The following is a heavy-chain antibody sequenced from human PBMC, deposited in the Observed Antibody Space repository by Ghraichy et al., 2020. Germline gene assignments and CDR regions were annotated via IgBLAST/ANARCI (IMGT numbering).Heavy chain of an antibody. CDR3: ARVKGWIAAAGTRFYYYGMDV. CDR1: GGSISSGGYY. V-gene: IGHV4-31*03. Sequence: SETLSLTCTVSGGSISSGGYYWSWIRQHPGKGLEWIGYIYYSGSTYYNPSLKSRVTISVDTSKNQFSLKLSSVTAADTAVYYCARVKGWIAAAGTRFYYYGMDVWGQGTTVTVSS. D-gene: IGHD6-13*01. CDR2: IYYSGST. J-gene: IGHJ6*02.